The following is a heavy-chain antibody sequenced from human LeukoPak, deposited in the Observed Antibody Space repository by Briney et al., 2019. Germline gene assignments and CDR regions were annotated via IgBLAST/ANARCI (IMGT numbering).Heavy chain of an antibody. V-gene: IGHV3-21*01. CDR2: ISSSSSYI. Sequence: GSLRLSCAASGFTFSSYSMNWVRQAPGKGLEWVSSISSSSSYIYYADSVKGRFTISRDNAKNSLYLQMNSLRAEDTAVYYCARDRPDIVVVPAANVDYWGQGTLVTVSS. CDR3: ARDRPDIVVVPAANVDY. J-gene: IGHJ4*02. CDR1: GFTFSSYS. D-gene: IGHD2-2*01.